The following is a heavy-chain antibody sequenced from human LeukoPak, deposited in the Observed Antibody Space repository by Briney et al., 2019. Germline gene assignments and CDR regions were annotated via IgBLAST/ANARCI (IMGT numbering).Heavy chain of an antibody. V-gene: IGHV1-2*02. CDR1: GYTFTDYY. D-gene: IGHD2-15*01. CDR3: AREGNGLLSKDLDY. Sequence: GASVKVSCKGSGYTFTDYYLHWVRQAPGQGLEWVGYINPRDGGTSSPPNFRGRVTMTTDASSSTVYMELSRLTSDDTATYYCAREGNGLLSKDLDYWGQGTLVTVSS. J-gene: IGHJ4*02. CDR2: INPRDGGT.